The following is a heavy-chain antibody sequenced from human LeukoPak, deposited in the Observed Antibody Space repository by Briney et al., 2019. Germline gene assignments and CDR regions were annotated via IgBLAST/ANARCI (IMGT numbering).Heavy chain of an antibody. CDR2: IGTAGEI. J-gene: IGHJ4*02. CDR1: GFTFSSYD. D-gene: IGHD3-9*01. CDR3: AKGDILTGYSIDY. Sequence: GGSLRLSCAASGFTFSSYDIHWVRQATGKGLEWVSGIGTAGEIYYPGSVKGRFTISRENAKNSLYLQMNSLRAEDTAVYYCAKGDILTGYSIDYWGQGTLVTVSS. V-gene: IGHV3-13*01.